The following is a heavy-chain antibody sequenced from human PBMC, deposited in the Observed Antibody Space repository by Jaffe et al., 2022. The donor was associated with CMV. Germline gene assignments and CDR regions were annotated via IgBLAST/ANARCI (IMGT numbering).Heavy chain of an antibody. D-gene: IGHD6-6*01. CDR1: GGSFSGYY. CDR3: AREIAARREGGGPFDY. J-gene: IGHJ4*02. CDR2: INHSGST. Sequence: QVQLQQWGAGLLKPSETLSLTCAVYGGSFSGYYWSWIRQPPGKGLEWIGEINHSGSTNYNPSLKSRVTISVDTSKNQFSLKLSSVTAADTAVYYCAREIAARREGGGPFDYWGQGTLVTVSS. V-gene: IGHV4-34*01.